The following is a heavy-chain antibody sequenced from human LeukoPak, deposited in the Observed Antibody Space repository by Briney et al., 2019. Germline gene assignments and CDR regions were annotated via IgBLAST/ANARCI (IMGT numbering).Heavy chain of an antibody. CDR3: AKNLYSSSSRTDY. J-gene: IGHJ4*02. CDR1: GFTFSSYS. Sequence: GGSLRLSCAASGFTFSSYSMNWVRQAPGKGLEWVSAISGSGGSTYYADSVKGRFTISRDNSKNTLYLQMNSLRAEDTAVYYCAKNLYSSSSRTDYWGQGTLVTVSS. CDR2: ISGSGGST. V-gene: IGHV3-23*01. D-gene: IGHD6-6*01.